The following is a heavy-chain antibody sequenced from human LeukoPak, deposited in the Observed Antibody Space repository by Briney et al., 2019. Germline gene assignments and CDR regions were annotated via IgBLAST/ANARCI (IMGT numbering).Heavy chain of an antibody. CDR3: ARENFYGEEDWFDP. J-gene: IGHJ5*02. CDR2: IKQDGSEK. D-gene: IGHD4-17*01. Sequence: PGGSLRLSCAASGFTFSSYWMSWVRQAPGKGLEWVANIKQDGSEKYYVDSVKGRFTISRDNAKNSLYLQMNSLRAEDTAVYYCARENFYGEEDWFDPWGQGTLVTVSS. CDR1: GFTFSSYW. V-gene: IGHV3-7*01.